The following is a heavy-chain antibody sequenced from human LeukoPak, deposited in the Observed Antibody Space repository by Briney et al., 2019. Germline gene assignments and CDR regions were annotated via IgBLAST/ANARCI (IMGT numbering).Heavy chain of an antibody. V-gene: IGHV4-34*01. CDR2: INHSERT. J-gene: IGHJ4*02. CDR3: ARARAVAGDVNY. D-gene: IGHD6-19*01. CDR1: GGSFSGYF. Sequence: SETLSLTCGVYGGSFSGYFWSWTRQPPGKGLEWIGEINHSERTNYNPSLKSRVTMSVDTSKKQFSLKLSAVTAADTAVYYCARARAVAGDVNYWGQGTLVTVSS.